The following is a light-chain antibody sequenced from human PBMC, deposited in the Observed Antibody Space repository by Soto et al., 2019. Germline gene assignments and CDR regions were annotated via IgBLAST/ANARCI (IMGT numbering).Light chain of an antibody. CDR1: SSDVGGYDF. CDR3: SSYAGSYILGV. Sequence: QSVLAQPRSVSGSPGQSVTLSCTGTSSDVGGYDFVSWYQQYPGKAPKLLIFDVTERTSGVPDRFSGSKSGNSASLTISGLQAEDEADYYCSSYAGSYILGVFGGGTKLTVL. V-gene: IGLV2-11*01. J-gene: IGLJ3*02. CDR2: DVT.